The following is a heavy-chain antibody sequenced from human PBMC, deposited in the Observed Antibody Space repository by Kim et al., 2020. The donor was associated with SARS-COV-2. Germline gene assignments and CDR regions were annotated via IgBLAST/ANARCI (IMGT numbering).Heavy chain of an antibody. D-gene: IGHD3-10*01. J-gene: IGHJ5*02. V-gene: IGHV3-30*01. CDR3: ARETGSGSYYNINWFDP. Sequence: VKGRFTISGDNSKNTLYLQMNSLRAEDTAVYYCARETGSGSYYNINWFDPWGQGTLVTVSS.